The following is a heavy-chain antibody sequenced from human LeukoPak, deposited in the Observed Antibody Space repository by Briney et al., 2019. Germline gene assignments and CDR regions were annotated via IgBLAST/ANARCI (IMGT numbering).Heavy chain of an antibody. CDR1: GFSFGSYG. CDR2: ISYDGANQ. D-gene: IGHD6-25*01. J-gene: IGHJ1*01. Sequence: GTSLRLSCAAFGFSFGSYGMHWVRQAPGKGLEWLAVISYDGANQYHTDSVKGRFTISRDNSMNTLFLQMNSLRADDTAVYYCAKGSSAYISDRQGLEHWGRGTLVTVSS. CDR3: AKGSSAYISDRQGLEH. V-gene: IGHV3-30*18.